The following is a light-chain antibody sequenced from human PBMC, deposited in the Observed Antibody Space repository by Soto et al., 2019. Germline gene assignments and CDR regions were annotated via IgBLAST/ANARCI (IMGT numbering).Light chain of an antibody. CDR1: QTISSW. J-gene: IGKJ1*01. CDR2: KAS. Sequence: DIQMTQSPSTLSGSVGDRVTITCRASQTISSWLAWYQQKPGKAPKLLIYKASTLKSGVPSRFSGSGSGTEFTLNISILQPDDFAPYYCQHYNSYSEAFGQGTKVELK. CDR3: QHYNSYSEA. V-gene: IGKV1-5*03.